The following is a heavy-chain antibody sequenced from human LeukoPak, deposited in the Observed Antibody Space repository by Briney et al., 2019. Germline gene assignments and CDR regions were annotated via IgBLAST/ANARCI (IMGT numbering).Heavy chain of an antibody. V-gene: IGHV3-23*01. Sequence: GGSLRLSCAASGFTFSSYAMSWVRQAPGKGLEWVSGVTASAGSTKYADSVKGRFTISRDNFKNTLFLQMTGLGAEDTARYYCVKDQEWLVAFDFWGQGTVVTVSS. CDR1: GFTFSSYA. CDR3: VKDQEWLVAFDF. J-gene: IGHJ3*01. CDR2: VTASAGST. D-gene: IGHD6-19*01.